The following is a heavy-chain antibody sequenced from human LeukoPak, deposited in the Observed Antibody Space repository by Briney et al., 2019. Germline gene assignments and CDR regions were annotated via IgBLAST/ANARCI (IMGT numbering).Heavy chain of an antibody. D-gene: IGHD5-12*01. CDR2: ISGSGGST. CDR1: GFTFSSYA. J-gene: IGHJ6*03. CDR3: AKGGYDFYYYYYYYMDV. Sequence: PGGSLRLSCAASGFTFSSYAMSWVRQAPGKGLEWVSAISGSGGSTYYADSVKGRLAISRDNSKNTLYLQMNSLRAEDTAVYYCAKGGYDFYYYYYYYMDVWGKGTTVTVSS. V-gene: IGHV3-23*01.